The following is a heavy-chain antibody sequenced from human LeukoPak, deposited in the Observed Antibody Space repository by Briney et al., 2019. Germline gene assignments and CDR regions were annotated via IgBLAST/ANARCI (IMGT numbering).Heavy chain of an antibody. D-gene: IGHD2-15*01. V-gene: IGHV4-39*01. CDR2: IYYSGST. CDR1: GGSISSSSDY. CDR3: ARKSPRGSRMDV. Sequence: SETLSLTCTVSGGSISSSSDYLAWIRQPPGKGPEWIGSIYYSGSTYYNPSLKSRVTISVDTSKNQFSLKLTSVTAADTALYYCARKSPRGSRMDVWGQGTTVTVSS. J-gene: IGHJ6*02.